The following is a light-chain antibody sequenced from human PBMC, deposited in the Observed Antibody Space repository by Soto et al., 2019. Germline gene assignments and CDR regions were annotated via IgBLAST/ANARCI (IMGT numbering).Light chain of an antibody. CDR3: QQYNSYSKT. CDR2: TAS. V-gene: IGKV1-39*01. CDR1: QSVGSY. Sequence: DIQMTQSPSSLSASVGDRVTITCRASQSVGSYVNWYQQKAGKAPKLLIYTASSLQSGVPSRFSGSGSGTEFTLTISSLQPDDFATYYCQQYNSYSKTFGQGTKVDIK. J-gene: IGKJ1*01.